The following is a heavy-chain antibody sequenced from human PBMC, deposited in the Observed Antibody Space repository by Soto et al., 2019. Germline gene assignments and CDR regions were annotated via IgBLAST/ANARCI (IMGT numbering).Heavy chain of an antibody. V-gene: IGHV3-23*01. D-gene: IGHD3-22*01. Sequence: EVQLLESGGGLVQPGGSLRLSCAASEITFSSYAMNWVRQAPGKGLEWVSVISDSGDNTNYADSVKGRFTISRDNSKNTLYLQMNSLRAEDTAVYYCARGAKGPPYYYDSGGYYRASYYGMDVWGQGTTVTVSS. CDR3: ARGAKGPPYYYDSGGYYRASYYGMDV. J-gene: IGHJ6*02. CDR1: EITFSSYA. CDR2: ISDSGDNT.